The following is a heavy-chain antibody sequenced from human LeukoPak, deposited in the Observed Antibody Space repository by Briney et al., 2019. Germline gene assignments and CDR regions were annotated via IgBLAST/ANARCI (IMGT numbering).Heavy chain of an antibody. D-gene: IGHD2-2*01. J-gene: IGHJ3*02. CDR1: GFTFSSYS. CDR3: ARFETCTSTTCDDTFDI. V-gene: IGHV3-21*01. CDR2: ISSRGSSI. Sequence: GGSLRLSCAASGFTFSSYSLNWVRQAPGKGLEWVSSISSRGSSIYYADSVKGRLTISRDNAKNSLYLQMNSLRAEDTAVYYCARFETCTSTTCDDTFDIWGQGTMVTVSS.